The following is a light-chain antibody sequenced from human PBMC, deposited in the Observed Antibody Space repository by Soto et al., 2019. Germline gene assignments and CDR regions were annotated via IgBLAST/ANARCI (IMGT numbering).Light chain of an antibody. CDR2: DVS. CDR1: SSDVGGYNY. Sequence: QSVLTQPRSVSGSPGQSVTISCTGTSSDVGGYNYVSWYQQHPGKAPKLMIYDVSKRPSGVPDRFSGSKSGNTASLTISGLQAEDEADYHCQSYDSSLTNAVFGGGTKLTVL. V-gene: IGLV2-11*01. J-gene: IGLJ2*01. CDR3: QSYDSSLTNAV.